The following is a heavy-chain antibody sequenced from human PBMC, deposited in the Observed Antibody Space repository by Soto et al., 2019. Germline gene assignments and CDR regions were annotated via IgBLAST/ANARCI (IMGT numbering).Heavy chain of an antibody. J-gene: IGHJ4*02. CDR1: GFTFSSYS. CDR2: FRTGGDDGTT. Sequence: GGSLRLSCAASGFTFSSYSMSWVRQAPGKGLEWVSGFRTGGDDGTTYYADSVKGRFTISRDNSKNTLFLQMNSLRAEDTAIYYCAKKVNSGPGSQYFDYWGQGTLVTVSS. CDR3: AKKVNSGPGSQYFDY. V-gene: IGHV3-23*01. D-gene: IGHD3-10*01.